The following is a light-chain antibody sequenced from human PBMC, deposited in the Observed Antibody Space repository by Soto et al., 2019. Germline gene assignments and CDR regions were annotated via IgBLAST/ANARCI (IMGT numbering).Light chain of an antibody. CDR3: VLYMGSGIWV. V-gene: IGLV8-61*01. Sequence: QAVVTQEPSFSVSPGGTVTLTCALSSGSVSTSFHPSWYRQTPGQAPRTLINSTNTRSSGVPDRFSGSILGNKAALTITGAQADDESDYYCVLYMGSGIWVFGGGTKVTVL. J-gene: IGLJ3*02. CDR2: STN. CDR1: SGSVSTSFH.